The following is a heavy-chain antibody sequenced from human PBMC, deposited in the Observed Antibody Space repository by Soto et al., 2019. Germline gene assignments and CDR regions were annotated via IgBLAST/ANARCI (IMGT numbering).Heavy chain of an antibody. J-gene: IGHJ5*02. CDR1: GFTFSDHY. V-gene: IGHV3-72*01. CDR2: IRNIANSYTT. D-gene: IGHD1-7*01. CDR3: ARRITETHPADGGS. Sequence: EVQLVESGGDLVQPGGSLRLSCAVSGFTFSDHYMDWVRQAPGKGLEWVGRIRNIANSYTTDYAASGKGRFTISRDDSKNSLYLQMNSLKTEDTAMYYCARRITETHPADGGSWGQGTLVTVSS.